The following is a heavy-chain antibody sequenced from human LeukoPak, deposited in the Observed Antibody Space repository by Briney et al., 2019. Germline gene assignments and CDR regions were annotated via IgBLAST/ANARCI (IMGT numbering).Heavy chain of an antibody. CDR3: AGNVAAAGPDYFDY. D-gene: IGHD6-13*01. CDR2: IYYSGST. V-gene: IGHV4-59*01. CDR1: GGSISSYY. Sequence: SETLSLTCTVSGGSISSYYWSWIRQPPGKGLEWIGYIYYSGSTNYNPSLKSRVTISVDTSKNQFSLKLSSVTAADTAVYYCAGNVAAAGPDYFDYWGQGTLVTVSS. J-gene: IGHJ4*02.